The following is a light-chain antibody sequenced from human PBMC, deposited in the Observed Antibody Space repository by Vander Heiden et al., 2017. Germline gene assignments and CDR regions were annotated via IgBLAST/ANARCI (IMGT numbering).Light chain of an antibody. CDR2: DAS. CDR3: QQRSNWPAA. CDR1: QSVSSY. V-gene: IGKV3-11*02. J-gene: IGKJ4*01. Sequence: EIVLTQSPATLSLSRGERATLSCRASQSVSSYLAWYQQKPGQAPRLLIYDASNRATGVPARFSGSGSERDFTLTISSLEPEDFAIYYCQQRSNWPAAFGGGTMVEIK.